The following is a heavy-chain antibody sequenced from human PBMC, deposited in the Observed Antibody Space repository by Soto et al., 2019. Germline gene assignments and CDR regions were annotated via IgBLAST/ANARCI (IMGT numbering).Heavy chain of an antibody. CDR1: GFTFDNYV. CDR2: ISGNGARA. Sequence: GGSLRLSCAASGFTFDNYVMTWVRQAPGKGLEWVAGISGNGARAYYGDSVKGRFIVSRDNSKNTQYLQMNSLRVEDTALYYCAKRFDDSSTWSFDHWGLGTLVTVPS. J-gene: IGHJ4*02. D-gene: IGHD6-6*01. V-gene: IGHV3-23*01. CDR3: AKRFDDSSTWSFDH.